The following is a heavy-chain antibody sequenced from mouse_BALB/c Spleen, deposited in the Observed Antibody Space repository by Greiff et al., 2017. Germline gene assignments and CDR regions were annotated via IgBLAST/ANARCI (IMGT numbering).Heavy chain of an antibody. CDR2: ILPGSGST. V-gene: IGHV1-9*01. CDR3: ARAGRDGYYAFDY. D-gene: IGHD2-3*01. J-gene: IGHJ2*01. CDR1: GYTFSSYW. Sequence: QVQLQQSGAELMKPGASVKISCKATGYTFSSYWIEWVKQRPGHGLEWIGEILPGSGSTNYNEKFKGKATFTADTSSNTAYMQLSSLTSEDSAVYYCARAGRDGYYAFDYWGQGTTLTVSS.